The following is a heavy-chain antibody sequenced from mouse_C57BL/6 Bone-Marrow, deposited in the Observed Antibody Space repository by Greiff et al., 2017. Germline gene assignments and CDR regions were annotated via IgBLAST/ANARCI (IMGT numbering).Heavy chain of an antibody. CDR2: IDPSDSYT. CDR3: ARDGYFGWAY. J-gene: IGHJ3*01. CDR1: GYTFTSYW. Sequence: QVQLQQSGAELVKPGASVKLSCKASGYTFTSYWMQWVKQRPGQGLEWIGEIDPSDSYTNYNQKFKGKATLTVDTSSSTAYMQLSSLTSEDSAVYYCARDGYFGWAYWGQGTLVTVSA. D-gene: IGHD2-3*01. V-gene: IGHV1-50*01.